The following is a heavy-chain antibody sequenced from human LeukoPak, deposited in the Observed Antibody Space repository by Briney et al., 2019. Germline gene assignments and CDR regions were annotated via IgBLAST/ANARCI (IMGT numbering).Heavy chain of an antibody. CDR2: IIPILGIA. CDR3: ARDQGYDSSGYQDY. D-gene: IGHD3-22*01. CDR1: GGTFSSYA. Sequence: SVKVSCKASGGTFSSYAISWVRQAPGQGLEWMGRIIPILGIANYAQKFQGRVTITADKSTSTAYMELSRLRSDDTAVYYCARDQGYDSSGYQDYWGQGTLVTVSS. J-gene: IGHJ4*02. V-gene: IGHV1-69*04.